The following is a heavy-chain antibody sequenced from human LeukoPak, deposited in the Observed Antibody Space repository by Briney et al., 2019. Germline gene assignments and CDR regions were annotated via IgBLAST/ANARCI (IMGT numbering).Heavy chain of an antibody. Sequence: ASVRVSCKASGFTFTSSAMQWVRQARGQRLAWIGWIVVGSGNTNYAQKFQERVTITRDMSTSTAYMELSSLRYEDTAVYYCARSEYSSSSGDYWGQGTLVTVSS. D-gene: IGHD6-6*01. CDR2: IVVGSGNT. J-gene: IGHJ4*02. CDR3: ARSEYSSSSGDY. CDR1: GFTFTSSA. V-gene: IGHV1-58*02.